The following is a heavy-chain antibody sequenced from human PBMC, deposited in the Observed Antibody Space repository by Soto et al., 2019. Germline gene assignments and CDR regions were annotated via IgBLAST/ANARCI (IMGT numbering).Heavy chain of an antibody. J-gene: IGHJ4*02. CDR3: AKDIGSGWFYYFDY. V-gene: IGHV3-9*01. CDR2: ISWNSGSI. CDR1: GFTFDDYA. Sequence: EVQLVESGGGLVQPGRSLRLSCAASGFTFDDYAMHWVRQAPGKGLEWVSGISWNSGSIGYADSVKGRFTISRDNAKNSLYLQMNSLRAEDTALYYCAKDIGSGWFYYFDYWGQGTLVTVSS. D-gene: IGHD6-19*01.